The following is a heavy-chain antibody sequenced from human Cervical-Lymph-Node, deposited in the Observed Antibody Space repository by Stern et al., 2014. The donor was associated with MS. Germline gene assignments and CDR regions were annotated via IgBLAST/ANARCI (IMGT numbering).Heavy chain of an antibody. CDR2: INTYNRNT. J-gene: IGHJ6*02. Sequence: QVQLVQSGAEVKKPGASVKVSCKASGYIFTSYGISWLRQAPGQGLERMGWINTYNRNTAYAQKLQGRVTLTTDTSTRTAYMELRSLRSDDTAVYYCAISDYPYYYYSMDVWGQGTTVTVSS. CDR1: GYIFTSYG. V-gene: IGHV1-18*01. CDR3: AISDYPYYYYSMDV. D-gene: IGHD4-17*01.